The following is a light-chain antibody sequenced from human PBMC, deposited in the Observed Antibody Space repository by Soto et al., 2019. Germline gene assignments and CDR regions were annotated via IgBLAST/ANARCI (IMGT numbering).Light chain of an antibody. CDR3: QHFGNSLFT. Sequence: EIVLTQSLDTLSVSPGERTTLSCRASQSVTSNHVAWYQQKPGQAPRLLIYGVSSRATGIPDRFSGSGSGTDFTLTISRVEHEDFAVYYCQHFGNSLFTFGQGTKLEIK. CDR1: QSVTSNH. CDR2: GVS. J-gene: IGKJ2*01. V-gene: IGKV3-20*01.